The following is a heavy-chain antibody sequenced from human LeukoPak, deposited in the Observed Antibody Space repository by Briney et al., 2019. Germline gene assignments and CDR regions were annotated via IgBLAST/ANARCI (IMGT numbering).Heavy chain of an antibody. CDR2: IRYDGSTK. D-gene: IGHD1-26*01. CDR3: AKNRGAGSHYYYHMNV. Sequence: AGGSLRLSCAASGFTFSSYDMNWVRQAPGKGLEWVAFIRYDGSTKYYADSVKGRFTISRDNSKNTLYLQLNSLRVEDTAVYYCAKNRGAGSHYYYHMNVGGKGTTVTVSS. V-gene: IGHV3-30*02. CDR1: GFTFSSYD. J-gene: IGHJ6*03.